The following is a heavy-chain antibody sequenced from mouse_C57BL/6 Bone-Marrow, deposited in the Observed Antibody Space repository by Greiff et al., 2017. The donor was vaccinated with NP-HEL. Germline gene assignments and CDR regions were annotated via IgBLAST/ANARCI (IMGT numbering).Heavy chain of an antibody. J-gene: IGHJ4*01. D-gene: IGHD2-1*01. V-gene: IGHV1-4*01. CDR2: INPSSGYT. Sequence: QVQLQQSGAELARPGASVKMSCKASGYTFTSYTMHWVKQRPGQGLEWIGYINPSSGYTKYNQKFKDKATLTADKSSSTAYMQLSSLTSEDSAVYYCARPIYYGNGYYAMDYWGQGTSVTVSS. CDR3: ARPIYYGNGYYAMDY. CDR1: GYTFTSYT.